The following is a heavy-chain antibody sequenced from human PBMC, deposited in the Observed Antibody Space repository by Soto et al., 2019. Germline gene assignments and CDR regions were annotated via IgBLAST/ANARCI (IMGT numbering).Heavy chain of an antibody. CDR3: ARADSVVMTAAFDY. J-gene: IGHJ4*02. Sequence: QVHLQESGPGLVKPSETLSLTCSVSGDSVDSGSYSWHWIRQPPGKEPEWIGFIYYTGSTRYNPSLKGRVSMSLDKSKNQFSLIVKSVTAADTAMYYCARADSVVMTAAFDYWGRGTLVTVSS. V-gene: IGHV4-61*01. CDR1: GDSVDSGSYS. CDR2: IYYTGST. D-gene: IGHD2-21*02.